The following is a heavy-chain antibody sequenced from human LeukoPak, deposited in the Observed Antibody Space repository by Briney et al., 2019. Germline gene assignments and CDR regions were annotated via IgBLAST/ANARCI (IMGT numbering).Heavy chain of an antibody. D-gene: IGHD3-22*01. Sequence: GGSLRLSCAASGFTFSSYAMHWVRQAPGKGLEYVSAISSNGGSTYYANSVKGRFTISRDNSKNTLYLQMGSLRAEDMAVYYCARVPGDSSGVDYWGQGTLVTVSS. CDR3: ARVPGDSSGVDY. CDR1: GFTFSSYA. CDR2: ISSNGGST. J-gene: IGHJ4*02. V-gene: IGHV3-64*01.